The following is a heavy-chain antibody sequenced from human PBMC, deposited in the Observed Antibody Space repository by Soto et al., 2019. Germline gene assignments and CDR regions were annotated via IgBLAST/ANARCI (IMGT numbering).Heavy chain of an antibody. V-gene: IGHV4-31*11. CDR2: VFYTGVT. D-gene: IGHD1-26*01. Sequence: PSDTLSLTSAVSCGSIRNNYVYWGWIRQHPGKGLEWIGYVFYTGVTYYNPSLKSRVTISVDTSENQFSLKLTSVTAADTAIYYCARSRGSSKPYFYDYWGQGTLVTVSS. CDR1: CGSIRNNYVY. CDR3: ARSRGSSKPYFYDY. J-gene: IGHJ4*02.